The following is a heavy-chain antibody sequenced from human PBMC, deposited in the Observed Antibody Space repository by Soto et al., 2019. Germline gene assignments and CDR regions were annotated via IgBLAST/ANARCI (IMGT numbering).Heavy chain of an antibody. J-gene: IGHJ3*02. CDR3: ARITIFGVLPYLDDAFDI. D-gene: IGHD3-3*01. V-gene: IGHV2-26*01. Sequence: QGTLKESGPVLVKPTETLTLTCTVSGFSLSNARMGVSWIRQPPGKALEWLAHIFSNDEKSYSTSLKSRLTISKDTSKSQVVLTMTNMDPVDTATYYCARITIFGVLPYLDDAFDIWGQGTMVTVSS. CDR2: IFSNDEK. CDR1: GFSLSNARMG.